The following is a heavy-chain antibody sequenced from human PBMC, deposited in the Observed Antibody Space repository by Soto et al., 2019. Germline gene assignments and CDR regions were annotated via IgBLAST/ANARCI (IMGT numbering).Heavy chain of an antibody. CDR1: GYAFTSYA. V-gene: IGHV1-3*02. CDR3: ARGIKEYSSASASGYYYYVMDF. CDR2: SNAGNGNT. D-gene: IGHD6-6*01. Sequence: SVKVSCKASGYAFTSYAMHWVRQAPGQRLEWMGWSNAGNGNTKYSQEFQGRVTITRDTSASTAYMELSSLRSEDMAVYYCARGIKEYSSASASGYYYYVMDFWGKGTTV. J-gene: IGHJ6*04.